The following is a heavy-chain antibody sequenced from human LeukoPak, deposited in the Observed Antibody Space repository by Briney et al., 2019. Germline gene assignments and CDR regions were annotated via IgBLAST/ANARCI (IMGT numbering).Heavy chain of an antibody. CDR1: GFTFDDYA. V-gene: IGHV3-9*01. Sequence: GGSLRLSCAASGFTFDDYAMHWVRQAPGKGLEWVSGISWNSGSIGYADSVKGRFTISRDNAKNSLYLQMNSLRAEDTAVYYCAKGLNNPYYYDSSGYLGLFGYWGQGTLVTVSS. CDR2: ISWNSGSI. J-gene: IGHJ4*02. D-gene: IGHD3-22*01. CDR3: AKGLNNPYYYDSSGYLGLFGY.